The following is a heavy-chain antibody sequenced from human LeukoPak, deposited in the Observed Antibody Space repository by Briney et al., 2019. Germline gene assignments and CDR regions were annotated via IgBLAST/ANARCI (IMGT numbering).Heavy chain of an antibody. V-gene: IGHV3-33*01. CDR2: IWYDGTNK. Sequence: PGGSLRLSCAASGFTFSSYGMHWVRQAPGKGLEWVAVIWYDGTNKYYGDSVKCRFTISKNKSKKTLYPQMNRLRVEDTAVYYCARGDGYNDAEYLQHWGQSTRVTVS. J-gene: IGHJ1*01. D-gene: IGHD5-24*01. CDR1: GFTFSSYG. CDR3: ARGDGYNDAEYLQH.